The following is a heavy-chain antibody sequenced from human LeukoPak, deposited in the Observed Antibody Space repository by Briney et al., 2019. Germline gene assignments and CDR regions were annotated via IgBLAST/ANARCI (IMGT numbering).Heavy chain of an antibody. V-gene: IGHV1-2*02. D-gene: IGHD4-17*01. CDR3: ARDRGYGVTTVKGIRSHTNAFDI. CDR2: INPNSGGT. CDR1: GYTFTGYY. Sequence: GASVKVSCKASGYTFTGYYMHWVRQAPGQGLERMGWINPNSGGTNYAQKFQGRVTMTRDTSISTAYMELSRLRSDDTAVYYCARDRGYGVTTVKGIRSHTNAFDIWGQGTMVTVSS. J-gene: IGHJ3*02.